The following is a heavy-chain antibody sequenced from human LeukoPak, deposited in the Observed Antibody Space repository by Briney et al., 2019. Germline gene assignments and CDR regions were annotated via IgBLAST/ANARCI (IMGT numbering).Heavy chain of an antibody. CDR2: AKNKVNSYTT. CDR3: ARPGQQLTLRNAFDI. Sequence: GGSLRLSCAASGFIFSDHYMDWVRQAPGKGLEWIGRAKNKVNSYTTLYAASVEGRFTISRDDSKNSLYLQMNSLRTEDTAVYYCARPGQQLTLRNAFDIWGQGTMVTVSS. J-gene: IGHJ3*02. D-gene: IGHD6-13*01. V-gene: IGHV3-72*01. CDR1: GFIFSDHY.